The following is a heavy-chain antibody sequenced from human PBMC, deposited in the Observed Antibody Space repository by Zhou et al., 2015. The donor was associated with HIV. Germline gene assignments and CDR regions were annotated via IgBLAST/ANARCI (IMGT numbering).Heavy chain of an antibody. V-gene: IGHV1-46*02. D-gene: IGHD1-1*01. CDR1: GDTFNNFG. Sequence: QVQLVQSGAEMKKPGSSVKVSCKASGDTFNNFGLSWVRQAPGQGFEWMGIISPGAGNTTYAQKFQGRITVTRDTSTSTVYMELSSLTSEDTAVYYCARLAATSSNNWYWFDPWGQGTLVTVSS. J-gene: IGHJ5*02. CDR2: ISPGAGNT. CDR3: ARLAATSSNNWYWFDP.